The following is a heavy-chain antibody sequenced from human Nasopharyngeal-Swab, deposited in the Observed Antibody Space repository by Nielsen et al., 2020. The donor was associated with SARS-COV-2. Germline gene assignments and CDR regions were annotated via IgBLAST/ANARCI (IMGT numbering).Heavy chain of an antibody. CDR3: AREAHYYGSGSYPYYYMDV. Sequence: WVRQAPGQGLEWMGGIIPIFGTANYAQKFQGRVTITADESTSTAYMELSSLRSEDTAVYYRAREAHYYGSGSYPYYYMDVWGKGTTVTVSS. J-gene: IGHJ6*03. D-gene: IGHD3-10*01. V-gene: IGHV1-69*01. CDR2: IIPIFGTA.